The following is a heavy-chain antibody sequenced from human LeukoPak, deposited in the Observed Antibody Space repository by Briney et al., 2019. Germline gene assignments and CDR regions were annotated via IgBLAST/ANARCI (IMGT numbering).Heavy chain of an antibody. CDR2: IYYSGST. D-gene: IGHD3-22*01. CDR1: GGCISSYY. Sequence: PSETLSLTCTVSGGCISSYYWSWIRQPPGKGLECIGYIYYSGSTNYNPSLKSRVTISVDTSKNQFSLKLSSVTAADTAVYYCARGASYYYDSSGYWIWGQGTMVTVSS. CDR3: ARGASYYYDSSGYWI. J-gene: IGHJ3*02. V-gene: IGHV4-59*01.